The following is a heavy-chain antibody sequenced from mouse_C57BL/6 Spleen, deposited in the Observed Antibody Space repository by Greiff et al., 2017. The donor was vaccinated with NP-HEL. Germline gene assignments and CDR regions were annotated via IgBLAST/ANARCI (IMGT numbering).Heavy chain of an antibody. D-gene: IGHD1-1*01. J-gene: IGHJ3*01. CDR2: IYPGDGDT. CDR1: GYAFSSSW. V-gene: IGHV1-82*01. Sequence: QVQLQQSGPELVKPGASVKISCKASGYAFSSSWMNWVKQRPGKGLEWIGRIYPGDGDTNYNGKFKGKATLTADKSSSTAYMQLSSLTSEDSAVYFCARDDYGSSFPFAYWGQGTLVTVSA. CDR3: ARDDYGSSFPFAY.